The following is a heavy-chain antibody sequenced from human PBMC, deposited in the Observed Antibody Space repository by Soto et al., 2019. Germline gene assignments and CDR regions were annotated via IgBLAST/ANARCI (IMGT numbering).Heavy chain of an antibody. D-gene: IGHD1-1*01. Sequence: PGGSLRLSCAASGFTFSSYWMHWVRQAPGKGLVWVSRINSDGSSTYYADSVRGRFTISRDNSKNTLYLQMNSLRVEDTAVYYCAKKVPGSNPLDSWGQGALVTVSS. J-gene: IGHJ4*02. V-gene: IGHV3-74*01. CDR1: GFTFSSYW. CDR3: AKKVPGSNPLDS. CDR2: INSDGSST.